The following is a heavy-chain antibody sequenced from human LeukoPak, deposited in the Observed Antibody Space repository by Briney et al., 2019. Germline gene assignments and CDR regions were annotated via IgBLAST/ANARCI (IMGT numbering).Heavy chain of an antibody. D-gene: IGHD4-17*01. CDR3: TTDPTTVTTYYYYYMDV. Sequence: PGGSLRLSCAASGFTFSSYAMSWVRQAPGKGLEWVGRIKSKTDGGTTDYAAPVKGRFTISRDDSKNTLYLQMNSLKTEDTAVYYCTTDPTTVTTYYYYYMDVWGKGTTVTISS. V-gene: IGHV3-15*01. J-gene: IGHJ6*03. CDR2: IKSKTDGGTT. CDR1: GFTFSSYA.